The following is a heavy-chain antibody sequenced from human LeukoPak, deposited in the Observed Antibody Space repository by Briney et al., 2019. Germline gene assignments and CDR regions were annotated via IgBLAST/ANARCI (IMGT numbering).Heavy chain of an antibody. CDR1: GFTFSSYS. J-gene: IGHJ3*02. D-gene: IGHD4-17*01. Sequence: GGSLRLSCAASGFTFSSYSMNWVRQAPGKGLEWVSSISSSSSYIYYADSVKGRFTISRDNAKNSLYLQMNSLGAEDTAVYYCARVKTVTTRAFDIWGQGTMVTVSS. CDR2: ISSSSSYI. CDR3: ARVKTVTTRAFDI. V-gene: IGHV3-21*01.